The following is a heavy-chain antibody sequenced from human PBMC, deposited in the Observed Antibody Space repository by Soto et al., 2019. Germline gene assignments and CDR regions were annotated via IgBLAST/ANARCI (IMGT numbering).Heavy chain of an antibody. CDR1: GFTFSNYH. V-gene: IGHV3-30*18. J-gene: IGHJ4*02. D-gene: IGHD3-10*01. CDR3: AKRRAVGDYYFDY. CDR2: ISYDGTYT. Sequence: LVESGGGVVQPGRSLRLSCAASGFTFSNYHMNWVRQAPGKGLEWVAVISYDGTYTYYADSVKGRFTISRDNSNHTLYLQMNSLRVEDTAVYYCAKRRAVGDYYFDYWGQGTLVTVSS.